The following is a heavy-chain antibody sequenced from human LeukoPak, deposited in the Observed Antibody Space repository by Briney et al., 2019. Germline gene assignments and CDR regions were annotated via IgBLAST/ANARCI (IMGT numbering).Heavy chain of an antibody. CDR2: IYYSGST. J-gene: IGHJ4*02. Sequence: PSETLSLTCTVSGGSISSYYWSWIRQPPGKGLEWIGYIYYSGSTNYNPSLKSRVTISVDTSKNQFSLKLSSVTAADTAVYYCAREPGEGYSYGSFDYWGQGTLVTVSS. D-gene: IGHD5-18*01. V-gene: IGHV4-59*01. CDR3: AREPGEGYSYGSFDY. CDR1: GGSISSYY.